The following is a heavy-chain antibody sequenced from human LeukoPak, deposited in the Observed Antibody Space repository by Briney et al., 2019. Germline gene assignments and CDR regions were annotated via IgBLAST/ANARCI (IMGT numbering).Heavy chain of an antibody. Sequence: GSLKISSKGSGYSFSSYLICWVRQMPRKSLEWMGLIYPCDSDTRYIPSFQSEVTISADKSISTAYLQWSSLKASDTAMYYCARCITMVRGVTNWFDRWGQGTLVTVSS. D-gene: IGHD3-10*01. CDR1: GYSFSSYL. V-gene: IGHV5-51*01. CDR2: IYPCDSDT. J-gene: IGHJ5*02. CDR3: ARCITMVRGVTNWFDR.